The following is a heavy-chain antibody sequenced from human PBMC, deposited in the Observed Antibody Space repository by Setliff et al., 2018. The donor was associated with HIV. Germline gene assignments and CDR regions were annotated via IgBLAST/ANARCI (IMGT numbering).Heavy chain of an antibody. J-gene: IGHJ3*02. CDR1: GFTFNTYS. CDR3: ARDAYSPGGDAFDI. V-gene: IGHV3-21*01. CDR2: ISSSSSYI. Sequence: GGSLRLSCAASGFTFNTYSMNWVRQAPGKGLEWVSSISSSSSYIYYADSVRGRFTISRDNAKNSLYLQMDSLRAEDTAIYYCARDAYSPGGDAFDIWGQGTMVTVS. D-gene: IGHD3-16*01.